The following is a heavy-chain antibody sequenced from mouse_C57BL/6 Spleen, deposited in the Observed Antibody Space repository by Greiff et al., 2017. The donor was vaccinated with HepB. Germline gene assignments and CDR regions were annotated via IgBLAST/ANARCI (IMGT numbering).Heavy chain of an antibody. Sequence: VQLQQSGAELVKPGASVKLSCKASGYTFTSYWMHWVKQRPGQGLEWIGMIHPNSGSTNYNEKFKSKATLTVDKSSSTAYRQLSSLTSEDSAVYYCARGSNYWFAYWGQGTLVTVSA. D-gene: IGHD2-5*01. J-gene: IGHJ3*01. CDR3: ARGSNYWFAY. CDR1: GYTFTSYW. CDR2: IHPNSGST. V-gene: IGHV1-64*01.